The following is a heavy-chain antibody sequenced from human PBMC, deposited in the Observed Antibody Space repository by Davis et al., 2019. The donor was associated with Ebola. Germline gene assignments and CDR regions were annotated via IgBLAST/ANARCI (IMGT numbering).Heavy chain of an antibody. V-gene: IGHV3-33*01. CDR3: ARLDILTGWYFDY. J-gene: IGHJ4*02. CDR1: GFRFNTYG. CDR2: IWYDGSLQ. D-gene: IGHD3-9*01. Sequence: GESLKISCAASGFRFNTYGMHWVRQAPGKGLEWLAVIWYDGSLQFFADSMKGRFTISRDNSKNTLYLQMNSLRAEDTAVYYCARLDILTGWYFDYWGQGTLVTVSS.